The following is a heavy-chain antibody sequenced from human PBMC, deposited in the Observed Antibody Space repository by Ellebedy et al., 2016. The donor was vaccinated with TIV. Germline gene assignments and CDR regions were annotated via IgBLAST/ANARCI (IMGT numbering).Heavy chain of an antibody. CDR2: ISSSGSTI. V-gene: IGHV3-48*01. CDR1: GFTFSSYS. J-gene: IGHJ4*02. D-gene: IGHD3-22*01. CDR3: ARDHKGPWWLFG. Sequence: GESLKISCAASGFTFSSYSINWVRQAPGKGLEWVSYISSSGSTIYYADSVKGRFTISRDNSKNTLYLQMNSLRSEDTAVYYCARDHKGPWWLFGWGQGTLVTVSS.